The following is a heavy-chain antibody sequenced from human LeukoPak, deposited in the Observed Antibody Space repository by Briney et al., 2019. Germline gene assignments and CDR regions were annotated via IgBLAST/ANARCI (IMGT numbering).Heavy chain of an antibody. Sequence: GGSLRLSCAASGFIFSTFWMSWVRQAPGKGLEWVAHLKKDGTETYYVDSVKGRFTISRDNAKNSLYLRMNSLTAEDTAVYYCARALDNFYYFDLWGQGTLVTVSS. V-gene: IGHV3-7*01. CDR1: GFIFSTFW. J-gene: IGHJ4*02. D-gene: IGHD3/OR15-3a*01. CDR2: LKKDGTET. CDR3: ARALDNFYYFDL.